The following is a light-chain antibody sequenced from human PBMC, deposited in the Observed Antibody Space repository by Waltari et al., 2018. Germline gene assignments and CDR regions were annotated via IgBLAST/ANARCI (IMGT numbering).Light chain of an antibody. J-gene: IGKJ2*01. V-gene: IGKV1-39*01. CDR1: HRLNYF. CDR3: QQSYGRPYT. Sequence: DLQMTKSPSFPSASVGDRFTITCRASHRLNYFLNWYQQKPGKAPKLLIFAASRLQDGVPSRFSGTGSETDFTLTIAGLQPEDFATYFCQQSYGRPYTFGQGTKLEI. CDR2: AAS.